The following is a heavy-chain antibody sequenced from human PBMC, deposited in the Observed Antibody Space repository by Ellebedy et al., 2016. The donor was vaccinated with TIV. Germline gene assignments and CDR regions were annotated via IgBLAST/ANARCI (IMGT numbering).Heavy chain of an antibody. CDR1: GFTFSSYA. D-gene: IGHD2-8*01. Sequence: GESLKISXAASGFTFSSYAMSWVRQATGKGLEWVSAIGTAGDTYYPGSVKGRFTISRENAKNSLYLQMNSLRAGDTAVYYCARQRANQDAFDIWGQGTMVTVSS. CDR3: ARQRANQDAFDI. J-gene: IGHJ3*02. V-gene: IGHV3-13*04. CDR2: IGTAGDT.